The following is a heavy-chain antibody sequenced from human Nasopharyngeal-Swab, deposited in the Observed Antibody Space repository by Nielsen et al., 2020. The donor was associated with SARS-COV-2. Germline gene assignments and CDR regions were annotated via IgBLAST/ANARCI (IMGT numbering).Heavy chain of an antibody. CDR3: AKRDDYYESSGLGD. CDR2: ISGSGGST. CDR1: GFTFSTYA. J-gene: IGHJ4*02. Sequence: GGSLRLSCAASGFTFSTYAMYWVRQPPAKGLEWVSIISGSGGSTYYADSVKARFTISRDNSKNTLYLQMNSLRAEDTAVYYCAKRDDYYESSGLGDWGQGTLVTVSS. D-gene: IGHD3-22*01. V-gene: IGHV3-23*01.